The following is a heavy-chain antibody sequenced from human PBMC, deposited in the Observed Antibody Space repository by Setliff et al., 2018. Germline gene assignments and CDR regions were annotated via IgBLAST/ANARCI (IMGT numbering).Heavy chain of an antibody. CDR3: AKLPSLWAAVQTNWFDP. D-gene: IGHD1-26*01. CDR2: INHSGST. CDR1: GGSFSGYY. Sequence: SETLSLTCAVYGGSFSGYYWSWIRQPPGKGLEWIGEINHSGSTNYNPSLKSRVTISVDTSKNQFSLKLSSVTAADTAVYYCAKLPSLWAAVQTNWFDPWGQGTLVTVSS. V-gene: IGHV4-34*01. J-gene: IGHJ5*02.